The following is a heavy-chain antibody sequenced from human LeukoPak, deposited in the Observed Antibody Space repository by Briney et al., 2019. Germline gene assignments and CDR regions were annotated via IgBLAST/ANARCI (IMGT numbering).Heavy chain of an antibody. CDR3: ARDYPTSFYAFDI. CDR1: GGSISSYY. J-gene: IGHJ3*02. D-gene: IGHD3-16*01. CDR2: IHASGST. V-gene: IGHV4-4*07. Sequence: SETLSLTCTVSGGSISSYYWSWIRQPAGKGLEWIGRIHASGSTNYNPSLKSRVTISVDKSKNQFSLKLSSVTAADTAVYYCARDYPTSFYAFDIWGQGTMVTVSS.